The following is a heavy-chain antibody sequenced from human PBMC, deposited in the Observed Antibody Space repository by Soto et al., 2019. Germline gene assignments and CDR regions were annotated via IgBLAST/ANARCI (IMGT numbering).Heavy chain of an antibody. D-gene: IGHD3-22*01. J-gene: IGHJ4*02. Sequence: TVGSLRLSCAASGFTFSTYSMNWVRQAPGKGLEWVSYLSSRSSSIYYADSVRGRFSISRDNDKNSLYLQMNSLRDEDTAVYYCARGGGATYFYDDSGLSYPFGSWGQGTLVTVSS. CDR1: GFTFSTYS. CDR3: ARGGGATYFYDDSGLSYPFGS. CDR2: LSSRSSSI. V-gene: IGHV3-48*02.